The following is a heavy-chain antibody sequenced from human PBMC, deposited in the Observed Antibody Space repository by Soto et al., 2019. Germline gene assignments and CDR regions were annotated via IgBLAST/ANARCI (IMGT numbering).Heavy chain of an antibody. CDR2: IDPSDSYT. D-gene: IGHD2-8*01. V-gene: IGHV5-10-1*04. CDR1: GYSFTSYW. J-gene: IGHJ3*01. Sequence: PGESLKISCKGSGYSFTSYWISWVRQMPGKGLEWMGRIDPSDSYTNYSPSFQGRVTISADMSINTAYLQWNSLKASDTAIYFCAKLSMVDSFDLWGQGTMVTVSS. CDR3: AKLSMVDSFDL.